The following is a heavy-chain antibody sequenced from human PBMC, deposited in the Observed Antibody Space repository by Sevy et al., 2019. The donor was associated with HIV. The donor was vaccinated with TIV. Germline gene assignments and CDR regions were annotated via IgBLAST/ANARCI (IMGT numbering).Heavy chain of an antibody. V-gene: IGHV1-8*01. CDR2: MNPNNGNT. D-gene: IGHD3-10*01. J-gene: IGHJ6*02. Sequence: ASVKVSCKAAGYSFTNFDINWVRQATGQGLEWMGWMNPNNGNTHYAKIFQGRVTMTRSSSAITADMELSSLTSEETAFYYLARVRLDYEVVSCSYFSRAPLGYKYYAMDVWGQGTTVTVSS. CDR3: ARVRLDYEVVSCSYFSRAPLGYKYYAMDV. CDR1: GYSFTNFD.